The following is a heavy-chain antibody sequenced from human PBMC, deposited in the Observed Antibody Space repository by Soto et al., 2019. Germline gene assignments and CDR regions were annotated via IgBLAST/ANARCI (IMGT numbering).Heavy chain of an antibody. CDR2: INPSGGST. Sequence: ASVKVSCKASGYTFTSYDINWVRQATGQGLEWMGIINPSGGSTSYAQKFQGRVTMTRDTSTSTVYMELSSLRSEDTAVYYCARDRTAAADYGMDVWGQGTTVTVSS. V-gene: IGHV1-46*01. D-gene: IGHD6-13*01. CDR3: ARDRTAAADYGMDV. CDR1: GYTFTSYD. J-gene: IGHJ6*02.